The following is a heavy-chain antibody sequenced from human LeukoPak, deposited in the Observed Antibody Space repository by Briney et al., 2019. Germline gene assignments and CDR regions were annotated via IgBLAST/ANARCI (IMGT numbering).Heavy chain of an antibody. J-gene: IGHJ6*03. CDR1: GFTVSSNY. CDR2: IYSGGST. V-gene: IGHV3-66*01. CDR3: AKDGRFDYYYYMDV. Sequence: GGSLRLSCAASGFTVSSNYMSWVRQAPGKGLEWVSVIYSGGSTYYADSVKGRFTISRDNSKNTLYLQMNSLRAEDTAVYYCAKDGRFDYYYYMDVWGKGTTVTVSS. D-gene: IGHD2-15*01.